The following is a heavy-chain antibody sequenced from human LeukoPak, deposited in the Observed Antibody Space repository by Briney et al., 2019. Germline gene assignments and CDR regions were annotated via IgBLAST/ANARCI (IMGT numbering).Heavy chain of an antibody. CDR1: GGSISSYY. CDR3: ARHTFRDGLDY. D-gene: IGHD5-24*01. J-gene: IGHJ4*02. V-gene: IGHV4-59*08. CDR2: IYYSGST. Sequence: SETLSLTCTVSGGSISSYYWNWIRQPPGKGLEWIGYIYYSGSTNYNPSLKSRVTISVDTSKNQFSLKLSSVTAADTAVYYCARHTFRDGLDYWGQGTLVTVSS.